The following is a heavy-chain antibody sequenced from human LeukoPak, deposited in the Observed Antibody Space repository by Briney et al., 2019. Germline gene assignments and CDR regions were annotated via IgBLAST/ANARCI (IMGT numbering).Heavy chain of an antibody. J-gene: IGHJ4*02. CDR3: ARLGDYDSSGYYYDV. V-gene: IGHV4-59*05. D-gene: IGHD3-22*01. CDR1: GGSISSYY. Sequence: SETLSLTCTVSGGSISSYYWSWIRQPPGKGLEWIGSIYYSGSTYYNPSLKSRVTISVDTSKNQFSLKLSSVTAADTAVYYCARLGDYDSSGYYYDVWGQGTLVTVSS. CDR2: IYYSGST.